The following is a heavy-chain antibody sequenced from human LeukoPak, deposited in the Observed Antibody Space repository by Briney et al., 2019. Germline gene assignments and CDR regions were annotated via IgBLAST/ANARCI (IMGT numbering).Heavy chain of an antibody. V-gene: IGHV4-39*01. CDR3: ASSRHYDFWSGYYEIYFDY. CDR2: IYYSGST. J-gene: IGHJ4*02. Sequence: SETLSLTCAVYGGSFSGYYWGWIRQPPGKGLEWIGSIYYSGSTYYNPSLKSRVTISVDTSKNQFSLKLSSVTAADTAVYYCASSRHYDFWSGYYEIYFDYWGQGTLVTVSS. D-gene: IGHD3-3*01. CDR1: GGSFSGYY.